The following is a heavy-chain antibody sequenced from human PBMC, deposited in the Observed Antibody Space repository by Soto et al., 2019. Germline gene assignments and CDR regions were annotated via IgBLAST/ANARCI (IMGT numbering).Heavy chain of an antibody. Sequence: PSETLSLTCAVYGGSFSGYYWSWIRQPPGKGLEWIGEINHSGSTNYNPSLKSRVTISVDTSKNQFSLKLSSVTAADTAVYYCARGPAWGIAAAGRRRIAWFDPWGQGTLVTVSS. CDR3: ARGPAWGIAAAGRRRIAWFDP. CDR2: INHSGST. CDR1: GGSFSGYY. J-gene: IGHJ5*02. D-gene: IGHD6-13*01. V-gene: IGHV4-34*01.